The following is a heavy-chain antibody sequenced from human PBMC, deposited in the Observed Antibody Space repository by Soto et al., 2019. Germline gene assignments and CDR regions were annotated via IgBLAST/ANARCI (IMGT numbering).Heavy chain of an antibody. CDR3: ATSYSSGWSLRYYYYYYGMDV. CDR1: GYTFTGYY. Sequence: QVQLVQSGAEVKKPGASVKVSCKASGYTFTGYYMHWVRQAPGQGLEWMGWINPNSGGTNYAQKFQGRVTMTRDTSISTAYMELSRLRSDDTAVYYCATSYSSGWSLRYYYYYYGMDVWGQGTTVTVSS. CDR2: INPNSGGT. J-gene: IGHJ6*02. V-gene: IGHV1-2*02. D-gene: IGHD6-19*01.